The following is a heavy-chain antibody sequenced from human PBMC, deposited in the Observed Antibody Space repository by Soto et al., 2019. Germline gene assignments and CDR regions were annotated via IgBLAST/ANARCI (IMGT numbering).Heavy chain of an antibody. Sequence: PGGSLRLSCAASGFTFSSYAMHWVRQAPGKGLEWVAVISYDGSNKYYADSVKGRFTISRDNSKNTLYLQMNSLRAEDTAVYYCARDGASLINLFFGMDVWGQGTTVTVSS. V-gene: IGHV3-30-3*01. CDR3: ARDGASLINLFFGMDV. CDR2: ISYDGSNK. D-gene: IGHD2-8*01. CDR1: GFTFSSYA. J-gene: IGHJ6*02.